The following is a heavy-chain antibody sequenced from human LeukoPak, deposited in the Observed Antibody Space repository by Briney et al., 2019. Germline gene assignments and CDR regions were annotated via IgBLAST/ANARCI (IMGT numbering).Heavy chain of an antibody. D-gene: IGHD1-14*01. V-gene: IGHV3-21*01. CDR3: AKGYNYCIDV. Sequence: GGSLRLSCAASGFTFPSYSIHWVRQAPGKGLEWVSSITSSSDYIYYADSVKGRFTISRDNSKNTLYLQMNSLKPEDTAVYYCAKGYNYCIDVWGKGTTVTVSS. J-gene: IGHJ6*03. CDR1: GFTFPSYS. CDR2: ITSSSDYI.